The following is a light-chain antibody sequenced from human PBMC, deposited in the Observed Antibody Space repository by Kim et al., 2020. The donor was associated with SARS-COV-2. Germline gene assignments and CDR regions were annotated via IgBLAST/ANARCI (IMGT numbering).Light chain of an antibody. CDR2: DEC. CDR1: QSSGNW. CDR3: QQRRTWPLT. Sequence: LSPGERATLSCRASQSSGNWLALYQQITGQDPRLLIYDECNRAAGIPARFSGSGSGTDFTLTISSLEPEDFAVYYCQQRRTWPLTYGGGTKVDIK. V-gene: IGKV3-11*01. J-gene: IGKJ4*01.